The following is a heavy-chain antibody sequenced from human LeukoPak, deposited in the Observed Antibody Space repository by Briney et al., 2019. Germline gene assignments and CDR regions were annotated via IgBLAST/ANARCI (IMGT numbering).Heavy chain of an antibody. V-gene: IGHV1-69*05. Sequence: ASVKVSCKASRGTFSSYAISWVRQAPGQGLEWMGGIIPIFGTANYAQKFQGRVTITTDESTSTAYMELSSLRSEDTAVYYCARGPELERFEYRGQGTLVTVSS. D-gene: IGHD1-1*01. J-gene: IGHJ4*02. CDR1: RGTFSSYA. CDR3: ARGPELERFEY. CDR2: IIPIFGTA.